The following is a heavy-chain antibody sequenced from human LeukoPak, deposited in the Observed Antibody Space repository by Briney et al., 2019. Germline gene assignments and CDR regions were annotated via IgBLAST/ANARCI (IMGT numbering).Heavy chain of an antibody. D-gene: IGHD6-19*01. V-gene: IGHV7-4-1*02. Sequence: ASVKVSCKASGYTFTSYAMNWVRQAPGQGLEWMGWINTNTGNPTYAQGFTGRFVFSLDTSVSTAYLQISSLKAEDTAVYYCAREPQSIAVAPPFDYWGQGTLVTVSS. J-gene: IGHJ4*02. CDR2: INTNTGNP. CDR3: AREPQSIAVAPPFDY. CDR1: GYTFTSYA.